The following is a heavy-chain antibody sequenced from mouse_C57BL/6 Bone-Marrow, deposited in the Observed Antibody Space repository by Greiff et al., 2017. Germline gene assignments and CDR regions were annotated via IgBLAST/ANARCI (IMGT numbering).Heavy chain of an antibody. V-gene: IGHV1-15*01. Sequence: QVQLQQSGAELVRPGASVTLSCKASGYTFTDYEMHWVQQTPVHGLEWIGAIDPETGGTASNQKFKGKAILTADKYSSTAYMELRSLTSEDSAVYYCTRFIYYYVESFAYWGQGTLVTVSA. CDR2: IDPETGGT. J-gene: IGHJ3*01. CDR3: TRFIYYYVESFAY. D-gene: IGHD1-1*01. CDR1: GYTFTDYE.